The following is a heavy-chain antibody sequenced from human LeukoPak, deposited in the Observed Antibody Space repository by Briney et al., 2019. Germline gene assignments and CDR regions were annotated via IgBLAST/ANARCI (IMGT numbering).Heavy chain of an antibody. D-gene: IGHD6-6*01. CDR2: IKQDGSEK. J-gene: IGHJ3*02. CDR3: ARVTYSSSSMSLDGFDI. V-gene: IGHV3-7*01. Sequence: QPGGFLRLSCAASGFTFSSYWMSWVRQAPGKGLEWVANIKQDGSEKYYVDSVKGRFTISRDNAKNSLYLQMNSLRAEDTAVYYCARVTYSSSSMSLDGFDIWGQGTMVTVSS. CDR1: GFTFSSYW.